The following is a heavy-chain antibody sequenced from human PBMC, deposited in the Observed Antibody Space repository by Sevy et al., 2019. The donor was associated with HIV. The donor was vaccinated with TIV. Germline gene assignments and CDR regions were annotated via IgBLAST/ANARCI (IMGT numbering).Heavy chain of an antibody. Sequence: SLKISCAASGFTFDDYAMHWVRQAPGKGLEWVSGISWNSGSIGYADSVKGRFTISRDNAKNSLYLQMNSLRAEDTALYYCAKDLRYYYDSSGYYPVGAFDIWGQGTMVTVSS. CDR2: ISWNSGSI. D-gene: IGHD3-22*01. CDR3: AKDLRYYYDSSGYYPVGAFDI. J-gene: IGHJ3*02. CDR1: GFTFDDYA. V-gene: IGHV3-9*01.